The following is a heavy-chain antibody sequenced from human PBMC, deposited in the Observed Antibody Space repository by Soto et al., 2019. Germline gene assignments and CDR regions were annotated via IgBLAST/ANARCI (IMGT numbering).Heavy chain of an antibody. CDR1: GYTFTSYA. D-gene: IGHD6-13*01. J-gene: IGHJ1*01. CDR3: ARGYSSSWTSGCFQH. Sequence: ASVKVSCKASGYTFTSYAMHWVRQAPGQRLEWMGWINAGNGNTKYSQKFQGRVTITRDTSASTAYMELSSLRSEDTAVYYCARGYSSSWTSGCFQHWGQGTLVTVSS. CDR2: INAGNGNT. V-gene: IGHV1-3*01.